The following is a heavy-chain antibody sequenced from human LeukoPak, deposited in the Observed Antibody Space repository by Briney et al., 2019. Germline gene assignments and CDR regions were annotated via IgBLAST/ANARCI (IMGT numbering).Heavy chain of an antibody. CDR1: GGSFSGYF. CDR3: ARKTVTTGVDY. Sequence: SETLSLTCAVYGGSFSGYFWSWIRQSPGKGPEYIGEINHIGNTGYNPSLKSRVSISVDTSKNQFSMNLYSVTAADTALYYCARKTVTTGVDYWGQGTLVTVSA. V-gene: IGHV4-34*01. CDR2: INHIGNT. D-gene: IGHD4-17*01. J-gene: IGHJ4*02.